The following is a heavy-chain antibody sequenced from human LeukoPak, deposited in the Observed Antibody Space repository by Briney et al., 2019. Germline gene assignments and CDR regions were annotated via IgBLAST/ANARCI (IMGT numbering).Heavy chain of an antibody. Sequence: GGSLRLSCAASGFTFSSYAMHWVRQAPGKGLEWVSYISSSSSTIYYADSVKGRFTISRDNSKSTLYLQMNGLRAEDTAIFYCAKSLFTSATGTGRAFHIWGQGTRVTVSS. D-gene: IGHD1-1*01. CDR3: AKSLFTSATGTGRAFHI. V-gene: IGHV3-48*01. J-gene: IGHJ3*02. CDR1: GFTFSSYA. CDR2: ISSSSSTI.